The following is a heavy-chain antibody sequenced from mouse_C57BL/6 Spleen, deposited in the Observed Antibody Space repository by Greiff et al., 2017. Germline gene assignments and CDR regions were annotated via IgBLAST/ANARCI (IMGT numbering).Heavy chain of an antibody. J-gene: IGHJ4*01. CDR1: GFTFSDYY. V-gene: IGHV5-16*01. CDR2: INYDGSST. CDR3: ARGSLDSSVYYYAMDY. D-gene: IGHD3-2*02. Sequence: EVQRVESEGGLVQPGSSMKLSCTASGFTFSDYYMAWVRQVPEKGLEWVANINYDGSSTYYLDSLKSRFIISRDNAKNSLYLQMSSLKSEDTATYYCARGSLDSSVYYYAMDYWGQGTSVTVSS.